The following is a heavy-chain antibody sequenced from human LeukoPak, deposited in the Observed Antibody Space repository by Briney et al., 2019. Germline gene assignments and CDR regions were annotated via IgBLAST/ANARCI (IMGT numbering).Heavy chain of an antibody. Sequence: GASVKVSCKASGYTFTSYDINWVRQATGQGLEWMGWMNPNSGNTGYAQKFQGRVTMTRNTSISTAYMELSSLRSEDTAVYYCARVPPEAYYYDSSGYFFDYWGQGTLVTVSS. CDR3: ARVPPEAYYYDSSGYFFDY. D-gene: IGHD3-22*01. J-gene: IGHJ4*02. V-gene: IGHV1-8*01. CDR2: MNPNSGNT. CDR1: GYTFTSYD.